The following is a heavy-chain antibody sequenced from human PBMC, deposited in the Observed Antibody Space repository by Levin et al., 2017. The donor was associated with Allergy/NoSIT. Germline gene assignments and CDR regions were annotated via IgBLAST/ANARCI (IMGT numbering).Heavy chain of an antibody. CDR1: GGSFSGYY. CDR2: INHSGST. V-gene: IGHV4-34*01. Sequence: PSETLSLTCAVYGGSFSGYYWSWIRQPPGKGLEWIGEINHSGSTNYNPSLKSRVTISVDTSKNQFSLKLSSVTAADTAVYYCASGGDYYPDYWGQGTLVTVSS. CDR3: ASGGDYYPDY. J-gene: IGHJ4*02. D-gene: IGHD4-17*01.